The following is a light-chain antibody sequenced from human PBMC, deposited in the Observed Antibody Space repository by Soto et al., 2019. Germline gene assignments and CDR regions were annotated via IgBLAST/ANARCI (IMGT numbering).Light chain of an antibody. Sequence: EIVLTQSPGTLSLSPGERATLSCRASQSVSSSYLAWYQQKPGPAPRLLIYGASSRATGIPDRFSGSGSGKDFTLTISRLEPEDFAVYYCQQYGGSPQYTFGQGTKLEIK. V-gene: IGKV3-20*01. CDR1: QSVSSSY. CDR3: QQYGGSPQYT. J-gene: IGKJ2*01. CDR2: GAS.